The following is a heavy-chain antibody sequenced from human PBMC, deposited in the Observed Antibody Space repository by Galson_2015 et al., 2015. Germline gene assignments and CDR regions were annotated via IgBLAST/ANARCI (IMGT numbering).Heavy chain of an antibody. CDR1: GFTFSSYA. Sequence: SLRLSCAASGFTFSSYAMSWVRQAPGKGLEWVSAISSSGGSTYYADSVKGRFTISRDNSKNTLYLQMNSLRAEDTAVYYCAKTNLFDVWSGCPDYWGQGTLVAVSS. V-gene: IGHV3-23*01. CDR2: ISSSGGST. D-gene: IGHD3-3*01. CDR3: AKTNLFDVWSGCPDY. J-gene: IGHJ4*02.